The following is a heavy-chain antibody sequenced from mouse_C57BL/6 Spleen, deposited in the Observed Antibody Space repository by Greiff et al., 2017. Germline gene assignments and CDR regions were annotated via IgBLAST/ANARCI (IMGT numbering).Heavy chain of an antibody. V-gene: IGHV14-1*01. Sequence: VTLKVSGAELVRPGASVKLSCTASGFNIKDYYMHWVKQRPEQGLEWIGRIDPEDGDTEYAPKFQGKATMTADTSSNTAYLQLSSLTSEDTAVYYCTTTTAQARPFAYWCQGTLVTVSA. CDR1: GFNIKDYY. CDR2: IDPEDGDT. D-gene: IGHD3-2*02. CDR3: TTTTAQARPFAY. J-gene: IGHJ3*01.